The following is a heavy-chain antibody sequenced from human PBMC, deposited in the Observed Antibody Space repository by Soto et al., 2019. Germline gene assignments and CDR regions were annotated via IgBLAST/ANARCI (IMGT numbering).Heavy chain of an antibody. CDR2: IYYSGST. CDR3: ARAGYLGYCSGGSCYMPGY. CDR1: GGSINNYY. V-gene: IGHV4-59*01. Sequence: SETLSLTCTVSGGSINNYYWSWIRQPPGKGLEFIGYIYYSGSTNHNPSLKGRVTISVDTSKNQFSLKLTSVTAADTAVYYCARAGYLGYCSGGSCYMPGYCGQGSLVAVSS. J-gene: IGHJ4*02. D-gene: IGHD2-15*01.